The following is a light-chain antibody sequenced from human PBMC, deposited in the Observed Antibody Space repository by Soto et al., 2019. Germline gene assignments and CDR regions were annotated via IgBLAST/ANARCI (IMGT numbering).Light chain of an antibody. J-gene: IGKJ1*01. CDR3: QHYNTYSPWT. CDR2: DAS. Sequence: DIQMTQSPSTLSASVGDRVTITCRASQSINTWMAWYHQKPGKAPKLLIYDASSLESGVPLRFSGSGSGTEFTLTISSLQPDDFGTYFCQHYNTYSPWTFGQGTKVEIK. V-gene: IGKV1-5*01. CDR1: QSINTW.